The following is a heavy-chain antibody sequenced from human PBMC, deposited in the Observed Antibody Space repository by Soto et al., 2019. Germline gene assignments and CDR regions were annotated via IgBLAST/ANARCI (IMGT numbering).Heavy chain of an antibody. V-gene: IGHV3-33*01. CDR1: GFSFSSYG. J-gene: IGHJ6*02. CDR2: IWYDGSNK. Sequence: HPGGSLRLSCAASGFSFSSYGMHWVRQAPGKGLEWVAVIWYDGSNKYYADSVKGRFTISRDNSKNTLYLQMNSLRAEDTAVYYCARGSGRATYYYYGMDVWGQGTTVTVSS. CDR3: ARGSGRATYYYYGMDV.